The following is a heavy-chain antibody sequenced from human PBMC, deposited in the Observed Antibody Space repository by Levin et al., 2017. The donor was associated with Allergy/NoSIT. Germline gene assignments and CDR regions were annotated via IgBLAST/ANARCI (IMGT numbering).Heavy chain of an antibody. V-gene: IGHV1-3*01. CDR2: INAGNGNT. CDR3: ARTQTHDYGDYEMAD. J-gene: IGHJ4*02. CDR1: GYTFTSYA. Sequence: ASVKVSCKASGYTFTSYAMHWVRQAPGQRLEWMGWINAGNGNTKYSQKFQGRVTITRDTSASTAYMELSSLRSEDTAVYYCARTQTHDYGDYEMADWGQGTLVTVSS. D-gene: IGHD4-17*01.